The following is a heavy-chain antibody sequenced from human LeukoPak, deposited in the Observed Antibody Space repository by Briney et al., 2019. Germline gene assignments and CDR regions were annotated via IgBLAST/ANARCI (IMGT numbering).Heavy chain of an antibody. CDR3: ARGRVYSSGWYNFDY. J-gene: IGHJ4*02. Sequence: SQTLSLTCTVSGGSISSYYWSWIRQPPGKGREWIGYIYYSGSTNYNPSLKSRVTISVDTSKNQFSLKLSSVTAADTAVYYCARGRVYSSGWYNFDYWGQGTLVTVSS. CDR2: IYYSGST. D-gene: IGHD6-19*01. V-gene: IGHV4-59*01. CDR1: GGSISSYY.